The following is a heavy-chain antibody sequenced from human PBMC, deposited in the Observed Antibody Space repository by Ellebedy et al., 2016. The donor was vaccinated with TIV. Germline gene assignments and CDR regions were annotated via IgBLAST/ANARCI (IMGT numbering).Heavy chain of an antibody. CDR1: GYTFTKYG. Sequence: ASVKVSCKASGYTFTKYGISWVRQAPGQGLEWMGWISCYNGDTNYAQKFQGRVTITIETSTNTVYMELRNLSVDDTAVYYCTRGFYEKFDPWGQGTPVTVS. V-gene: IGHV1-18*04. CDR2: ISCYNGDT. D-gene: IGHD5/OR15-5a*01. J-gene: IGHJ5*02. CDR3: TRGFYEKFDP.